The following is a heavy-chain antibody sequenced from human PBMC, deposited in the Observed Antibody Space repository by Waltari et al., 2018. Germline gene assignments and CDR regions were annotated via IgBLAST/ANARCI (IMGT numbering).Heavy chain of an antibody. CDR1: GFTFDDYA. CDR2: ISWNSGSI. J-gene: IGHJ3*02. CDR3: AKDRSGDFPDAFDI. V-gene: IGHV3-9*01. D-gene: IGHD3-3*01. Sequence: EVQLVESGGGLVQPGRSLRLSCAASGFTFDDYAMHWVRQAPGKGLEWVSGISWNSGSIGYADSVKGRFTISRGNAKNSLYLQMNSLRAEDTALYYCAKDRSGDFPDAFDIWGQGTMVTVSS.